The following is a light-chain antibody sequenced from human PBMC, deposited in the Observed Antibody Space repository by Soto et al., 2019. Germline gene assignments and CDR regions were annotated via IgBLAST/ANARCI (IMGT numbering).Light chain of an antibody. CDR2: EVT. CDR3: SSYAGSNNLP. CDR1: SSDVGAYNY. J-gene: IGLJ3*02. Sequence: QSVLTQPPSASGSPGQSVTISCTGSSSDVGAYNYVSWYQQHPGKAPKLMIYEVTKRPSGVPDRFSGSKSGNTASLTVSGLQAEDEADYYCSSYAGSNNLPFGVGTKLTVL. V-gene: IGLV2-8*01.